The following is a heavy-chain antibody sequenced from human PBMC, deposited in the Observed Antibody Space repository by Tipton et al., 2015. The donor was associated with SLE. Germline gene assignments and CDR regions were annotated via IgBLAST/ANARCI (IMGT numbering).Heavy chain of an antibody. V-gene: IGHV1-18*01. J-gene: IGHJ6*03. CDR2: ISAYTGDT. Sequence: QLVQSGPEVKRPGASVKVSCKASGYTFTSYDITWVRQAPGQGLEWMGWISAYTGDTNSAQRFQGRVTMTTDTSRTTAYMELSSLRSEDTAVYYCARGDYYYYMDVWGKGTTVTVSS. CDR3: ARGDYYYYMDV. CDR1: GYTFTSYD.